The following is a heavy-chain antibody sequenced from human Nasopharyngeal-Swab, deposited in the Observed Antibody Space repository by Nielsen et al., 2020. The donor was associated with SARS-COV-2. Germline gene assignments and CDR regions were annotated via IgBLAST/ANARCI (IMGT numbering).Heavy chain of an antibody. CDR3: TRGGYGDYGLYYFDY. D-gene: IGHD4-17*01. V-gene: IGHV3-49*04. Sequence: SCTASGFTFGDYAMSWVRQAPGKGLEWVGFIRSKAYGGTTEYAASVKGRFTISRDDSKSIAYLQMNSLKTEDTAVYYCTRGGYGDYGLYYFDYWGQGTLVTVSS. CDR2: IRSKAYGGTT. J-gene: IGHJ4*02. CDR1: GFTFGDYA.